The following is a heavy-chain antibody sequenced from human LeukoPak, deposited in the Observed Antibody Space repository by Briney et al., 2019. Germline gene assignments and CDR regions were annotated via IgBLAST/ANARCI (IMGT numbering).Heavy chain of an antibody. V-gene: IGHV1-2*02. CDR3: ARDQRYIAVAGYDAFDI. CDR2: INPNTGGT. Sequence: ASVKVSCKASGYTFTGYYMHWVRQAPGQGLEWMGWINPNTGGTNSAEKFQGRVTMTRDTSLSTAYMELNRLRSDDTAVYYCARDQRYIAVAGYDAFDIWGQGAMVTVSS. D-gene: IGHD6-19*01. J-gene: IGHJ3*02. CDR1: GYTFTGYY.